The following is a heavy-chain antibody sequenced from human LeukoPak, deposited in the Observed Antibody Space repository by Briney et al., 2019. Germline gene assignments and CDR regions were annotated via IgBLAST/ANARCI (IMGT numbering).Heavy chain of an antibody. CDR3: ARVRGGYSYGALYYYYGMDV. Sequence: ASVKVSCEASGGTFSSYAISWVRQAPGQGLEWMGGIIPIFGTANYAQKFQGRVTITADESTSTAYMELSSLRSEDTAVYYCARVRGGYSYGALYYYYGMDVWGQGTTVTVSS. V-gene: IGHV1-69*13. CDR1: GGTFSSYA. J-gene: IGHJ6*02. CDR2: IIPIFGTA. D-gene: IGHD5-18*01.